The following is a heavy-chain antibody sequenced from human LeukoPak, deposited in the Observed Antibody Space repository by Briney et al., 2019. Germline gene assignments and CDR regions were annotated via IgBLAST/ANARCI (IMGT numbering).Heavy chain of an antibody. D-gene: IGHD2-21*02. CDR1: GFTFSSHW. V-gene: IGHV3-74*01. CDR3: ARERVVVTAIEDCYYGMDV. CDR2: INNDGRST. J-gene: IGHJ6*02. Sequence: GGSLRLSCAASGFTFSSHWVHWVRQAPGKGLVWVSHINNDGRSTRYADSVKGRFTISRDNAKNTVYLQMNSLRAEDTAVYYCARERVVVTAIEDCYYGMDVWGQGTTVTVSS.